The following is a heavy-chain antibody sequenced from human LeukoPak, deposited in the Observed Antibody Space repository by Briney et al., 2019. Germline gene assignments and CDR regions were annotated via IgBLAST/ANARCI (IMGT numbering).Heavy chain of an antibody. CDR1: GLTFSSYA. J-gene: IGHJ4*02. CDR3: AKLYYDILTGYSPFDY. CDR2: ISGGGGST. D-gene: IGHD3-9*01. V-gene: IGHV3-23*01. Sequence: GGSLRLSCTASGLTFSSYAMSWVRQAPGKGLEWVSAISGGGGSTYYADSVKGRFTISRDNSKNTLYLQMNNLRAEDTAVYYCAKLYYDILTGYSPFDYWGQGTLVTVSS.